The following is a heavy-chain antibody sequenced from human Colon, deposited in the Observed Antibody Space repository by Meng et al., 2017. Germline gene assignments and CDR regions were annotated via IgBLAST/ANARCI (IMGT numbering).Heavy chain of an antibody. D-gene: IGHD2-2*01. CDR1: GFTFGNYA. CDR2: ISGSGGGT. J-gene: IGHJ4*02. CDR3: ATFPRDCTSTNCYIVLDF. Sequence: VELVDSEGDLVQPGGSLNLSCAASGFTFGNYAMNWVRQAPGKGLEWVSTISGSGGGTYYADSVKGRFTISRDNSKNTLFLQMNSLRAEDSAVYYCATFPRDCTSTNCYIVLDFWGQGTLVTVSS. V-gene: IGHV3-23*04.